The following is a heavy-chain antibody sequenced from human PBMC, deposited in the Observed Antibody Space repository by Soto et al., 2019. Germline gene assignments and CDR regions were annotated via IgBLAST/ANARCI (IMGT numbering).Heavy chain of an antibody. J-gene: IGHJ4*02. CDR3: ARGGVYSLFDY. D-gene: IGHD2-8*01. Sequence: QVQLVQSGSEEKKPGASVRVSCMASGYTFTSFAIHWVRQAPGHRLECMGWINAGNGNTKYSQKFQGRVTITRDTSASTANRELSRLRSEDTAVYYCARGGVYSLFDYWGQGTLVTVSS. V-gene: IGHV1-3*05. CDR2: INAGNGNT. CDR1: GYTFTSFA.